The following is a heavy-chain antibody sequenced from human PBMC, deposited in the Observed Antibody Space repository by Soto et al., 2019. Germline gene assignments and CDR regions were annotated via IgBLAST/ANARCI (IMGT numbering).Heavy chain of an antibody. V-gene: IGHV1-46*01. D-gene: IGHD3-9*01. J-gene: IGHJ6*02. CDR1: GYTFTSYY. CDR2: INPSGGST. CDR3: ARETLGYYDILTGYSDEYYGMDV. Sequence: ASVKVACKASGYTFTSYYMHWVRQAPGQGLEWMGIINPSGGSTSYAQKFQGRVTMTRDTSTSTVYMELSSLRSGDTAVYYCARETLGYYDILTGYSDEYYGMDVWG.